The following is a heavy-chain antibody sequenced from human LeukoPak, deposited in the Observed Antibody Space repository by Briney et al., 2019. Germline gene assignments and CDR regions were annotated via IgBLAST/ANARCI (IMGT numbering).Heavy chain of an antibody. D-gene: IGHD1-26*01. V-gene: IGHV3-74*01. CDR1: GFTFSSYW. CDR3: ARSVSGSYFDY. CDR2: INSDGSST. Sequence: GGSLRLSCAASGFTFSSYWMHWVRQAPGKGLVWVSRINSDGSSTSYADSVKGRFTISRDNSKNTLYLQMNSLRVEDTAVYYCARSVSGSYFDYWGQGALVTVSS. J-gene: IGHJ4*02.